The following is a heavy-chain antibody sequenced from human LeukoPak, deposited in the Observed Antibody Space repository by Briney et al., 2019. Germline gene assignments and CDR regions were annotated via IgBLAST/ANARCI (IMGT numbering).Heavy chain of an antibody. D-gene: IGHD3-10*01. CDR1: GFPLSRSA. Sequence: PGGSLRLSCAASGFPLSRSAMSWVRQAPGKGLEWVSNISGSGSGGSTYYADSMKGRFTISRDNSRNTMYLEMNSLRVEDTAIYYCAKGGSPLDYYYYYMDVWGKGTTVTVSS. CDR3: AKGGSPLDYYYYYMDV. J-gene: IGHJ6*03. V-gene: IGHV3-23*01. CDR2: ISGSGSGGST.